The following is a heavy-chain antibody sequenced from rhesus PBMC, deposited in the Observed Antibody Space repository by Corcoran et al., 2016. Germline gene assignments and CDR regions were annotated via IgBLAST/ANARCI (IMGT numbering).Heavy chain of an antibody. CDR1: GGSIRDDYY. D-gene: IGHD3-9*01. V-gene: IGHV4-106*01. J-gene: IGHJ4*01. CDR3: ARAHYWARANDY. Sequence: QVQLQESGPGLVKPSETLSLTRAVSGGSIRDDYYWSWIRQPPGKGLEWIGYIYGSGGGTNYNPSLKNRVTISIDTSKNQFSLKLSSVTAADTAVYYCARAHYWARANDYWGQGVLVTVSS. CDR2: IYGSGGGT.